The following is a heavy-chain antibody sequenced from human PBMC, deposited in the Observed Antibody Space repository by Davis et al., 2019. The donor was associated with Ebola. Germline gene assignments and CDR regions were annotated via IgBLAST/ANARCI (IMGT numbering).Heavy chain of an antibody. J-gene: IGHJ5*02. CDR3: ARVNYDFWSGYYSDNWFDP. V-gene: IGHV1-3*01. Sequence: AASVKVSCKASGYTFTSYAMHWVRQAPGQRLEWMGWINAGNGNTKYSQKFQGRVTITRDTSASTAYMELSSLRSEDTAVYYCARVNYDFWSGYYSDNWFDPWGQGTLVTVSS. CDR1: GYTFTSYA. CDR2: INAGNGNT. D-gene: IGHD3-3*01.